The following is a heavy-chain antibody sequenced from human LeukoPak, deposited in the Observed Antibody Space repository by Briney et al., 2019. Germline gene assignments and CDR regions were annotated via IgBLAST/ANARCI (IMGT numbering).Heavy chain of an antibody. D-gene: IGHD3-3*01. CDR3: ARDEHDFWSGYYPTGYGMDV. V-gene: IGHV4-61*01. Sequence: SETLSLTCTVSGGSVSSGSYYWSWIRQPPGKGLEWIGYIYYSGSTNYNPSLKSRVTISVDTSKNQFSLKLGSVTAADTAVYYCARDEHDFWSGYYPTGYGMDVWGQGTTVTVSS. CDR1: GGSVSSGSYY. J-gene: IGHJ6*02. CDR2: IYYSGST.